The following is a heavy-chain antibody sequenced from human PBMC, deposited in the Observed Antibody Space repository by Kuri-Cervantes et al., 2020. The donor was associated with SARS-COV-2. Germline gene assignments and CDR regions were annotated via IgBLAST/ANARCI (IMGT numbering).Heavy chain of an antibody. CDR3: ARGPNCSGGSCYVGLLAY. V-gene: IGHV3-64*04. CDR2: ISSNGGST. Sequence: GGSLRLSCSASGFSFSSYAMHWARQPPGKGLEYVSAISSNGGSTYYADSVKGRFTISRDNSKNTLYLQMNSLRAEDTAVYYCARGPNCSGGSCYVGLLAYWGQGTLVTVSS. J-gene: IGHJ4*02. CDR1: GFSFSSYA. D-gene: IGHD2-15*01.